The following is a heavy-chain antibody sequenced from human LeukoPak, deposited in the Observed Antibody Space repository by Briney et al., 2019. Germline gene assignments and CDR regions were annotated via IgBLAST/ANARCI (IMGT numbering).Heavy chain of an antibody. V-gene: IGHV3-11*01. Sequence: GGSLRLSCAASGFTFSDYYMSWIRQVPGKGLEWLAYISDSGDTRKYADSVTGRFTISRDNAKNSVFLQMNSLRADDTAVYYCAKTITPFTTNWDNSPGAFDVWGQGTVVTVSS. CDR3: AKTITPFTTNWDNSPGAFDV. CDR2: ISDSGDTR. CDR1: GFTFSDYY. J-gene: IGHJ3*01. D-gene: IGHD1/OR15-1a*01.